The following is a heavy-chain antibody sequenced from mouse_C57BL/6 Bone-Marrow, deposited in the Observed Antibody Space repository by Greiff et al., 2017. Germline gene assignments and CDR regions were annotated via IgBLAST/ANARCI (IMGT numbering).Heavy chain of an antibody. CDR1: GYSFTSGYY. J-gene: IGHJ3*01. CDR2: ISYDGSN. V-gene: IGHV3-6*01. CDR3: ARVRRFAY. Sequence: EVQLQQSGPGLVKPSQSLSLTCSVTGYSFTSGYYWNWIRQFPGNKLVWMGYISYDGSNNYNPSLKNRISITRDTSKNQFFLKLNSVTTEDTATYYCARVRRFAYWGQGTLVTVSA.